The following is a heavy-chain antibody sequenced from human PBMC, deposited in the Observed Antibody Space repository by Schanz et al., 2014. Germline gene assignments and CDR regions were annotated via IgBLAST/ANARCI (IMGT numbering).Heavy chain of an antibody. D-gene: IGHD5-12*01. CDR1: TFAFGDYC. J-gene: IGHJ4*02. CDR2: ISASGGGT. CDR3: ARKAVATVGSYYDT. Sequence: EVQLAESGGGLVQPGGSLRLSCAASTFAFGDYCMSWVRQAPGRGPEWLSVISASGGGTYSADSVKGRFTISRDNAKNTLYLQMNSLRAEDTAVYYCARKAVATVGSYYDTWGQGTLVIVSS. V-gene: IGHV3-23*04.